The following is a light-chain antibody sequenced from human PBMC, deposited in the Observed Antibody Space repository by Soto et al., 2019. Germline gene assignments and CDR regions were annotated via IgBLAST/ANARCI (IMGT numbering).Light chain of an antibody. V-gene: IGLV2-8*01. CDR3: SSYAVSNTYVV. CDR1: SSDVGGYNY. Sequence: QSALTQPPSASGSPGQSVTISCTGTSSDVGGYNYVSWYQQHPGKAPKFMIYEVSKRPSGVPDRFSGSKSGNTASLTVSGLQAEDEADYYCSSYAVSNTYVVFGGGTKVTVL. J-gene: IGLJ2*01. CDR2: EVS.